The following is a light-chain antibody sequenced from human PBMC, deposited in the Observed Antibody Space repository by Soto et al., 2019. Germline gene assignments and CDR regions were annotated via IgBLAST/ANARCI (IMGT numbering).Light chain of an antibody. CDR2: EDN. J-gene: IGLJ3*02. CDR1: SSDVGAYNL. CDR3: CSYADIKVV. V-gene: IGLV2-23*01. Sequence: QSVLTQPASVSGSPGQSITISCTGTSSDVGAYNLVSWYQQYPGKAPKLMIYEDNKRPSGVSNRFSASKSGNTASLTISGLQGEDEGDYYCCSYADIKVVFGGGTQLTVL.